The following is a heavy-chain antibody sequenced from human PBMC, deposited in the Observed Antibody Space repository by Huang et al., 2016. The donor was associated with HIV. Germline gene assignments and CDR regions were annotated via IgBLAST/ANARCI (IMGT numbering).Heavy chain of an antibody. V-gene: IGHV1-18*01. CDR3: ARDPLYTNVWKRNAASVI. J-gene: IGHJ3*02. Sequence: QVQLVQSGGEVKKPGASVKVSCKASGYDFTSYGVSWGRQAPGQGLEGVGWSGSHNGDTNDAQRFQGRASLITDTSTNTAYMEMRSLRPDDTAIYYCARDPLYTNVWKRNAASVIWGQGTMVIVSS. CDR2: SGSHNGDT. CDR1: GYDFTSYG. D-gene: IGHD1-1*01.